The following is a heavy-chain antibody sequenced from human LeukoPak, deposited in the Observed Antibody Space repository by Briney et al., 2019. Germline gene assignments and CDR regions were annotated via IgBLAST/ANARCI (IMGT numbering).Heavy chain of an antibody. V-gene: IGHV3-48*04. CDR2: IISRGDTT. Sequence: GGSLRLSCAASGFTFNKWSMNWVRQAPGKGLEWVSNIISRGDTTHYADSVKGRFPISRDNAKNWLFLQLNSLRAEDTAVYYCARGRGYCTGASCDIDYWGQGTLVTVSS. CDR3: ARGRGYCTGASCDIDY. CDR1: GFTFNKWS. J-gene: IGHJ4*02. D-gene: IGHD2-8*02.